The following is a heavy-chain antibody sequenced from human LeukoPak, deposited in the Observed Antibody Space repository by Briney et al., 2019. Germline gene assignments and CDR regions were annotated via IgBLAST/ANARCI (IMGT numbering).Heavy chain of an antibody. CDR2: IYHTGST. CDR3: ASRKLGNDY. D-gene: IGHD7-27*01. CDR1: GGSVSDYF. J-gene: IGHJ4*02. V-gene: IGHV4-59*02. Sequence: SETLSLTCTISGGSVSDYFWSWIRQSPGKGLEWIGYIYHTGSTSYSPSLKSRVTISADTSQNQFSLKLSSVTAADTAVYYCASRKLGNDYWGQGTLVTVSS.